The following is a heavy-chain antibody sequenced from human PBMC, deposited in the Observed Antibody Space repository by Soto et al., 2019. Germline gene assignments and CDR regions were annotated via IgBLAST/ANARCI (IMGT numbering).Heavy chain of an antibody. V-gene: IGHV3-30*18. J-gene: IGHJ3*02. Sequence: QVQLVESGGGVVQPGRSLRLSCAASGFTFSSYGMHWVRQAPGKGLEWVAVISYDGSNKYYADSVKGRFTISRDNSKNTLYLQMNSLRAEDTAVYYCAKPVGGYYDTKDAFDIWGQGTMVTVSS. CDR3: AKPVGGYYDTKDAFDI. CDR1: GFTFSSYG. D-gene: IGHD3-22*01. CDR2: ISYDGSNK.